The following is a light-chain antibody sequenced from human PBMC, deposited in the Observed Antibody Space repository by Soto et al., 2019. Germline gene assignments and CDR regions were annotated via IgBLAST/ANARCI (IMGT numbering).Light chain of an antibody. Sequence: QSALAQPASVSGSLGQTITISCTGTSSDVGGYNYVSWYQQHPGKAPKLIIYDVTNRPSGVSDRFSGSKSGNTASLTISGLQAEDEVDYYCSSYTSSSTRVFGGGTKVTVL. CDR1: SSDVGGYNY. CDR2: DVT. J-gene: IGLJ3*02. CDR3: SSYTSSSTRV. V-gene: IGLV2-14*01.